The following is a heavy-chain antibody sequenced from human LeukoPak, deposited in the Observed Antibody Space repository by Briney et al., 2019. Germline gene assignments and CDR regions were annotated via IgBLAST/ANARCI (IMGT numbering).Heavy chain of an antibody. CDR1: GFTFGDYG. D-gene: IGHD3-16*01. CDR3: KGEGDDAFDI. Sequence: GGSLRLSCTASGFTFGDYGINWVRQAPGKGLEWVGFIRSKVYGGTTEYAASVKGRFTISRDDSKSIAYLQMNSLKTEDTAVYYCKGEGDDAFDIWGQGTMVTVSS. CDR2: IRSKVYGGTT. J-gene: IGHJ3*02. V-gene: IGHV3-49*04.